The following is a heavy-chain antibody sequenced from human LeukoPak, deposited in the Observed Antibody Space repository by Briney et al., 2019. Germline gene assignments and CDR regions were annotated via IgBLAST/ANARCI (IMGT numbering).Heavy chain of an antibody. CDR1: GFTFSSFW. CDR2: IKEDGSMQ. CDR3: ARVVDTHFDY. D-gene: IGHD5-18*01. Sequence: GGSLRLSCAASGFTFSSFWMSWVRQAPGKGLEWVAHIKEDGSMQSYVDSVKGRFTISRDNTKNSVYLQMNSLRAEDTAVYYCARVVDTHFDYWGQGTLVTVSS. V-gene: IGHV3-7*02. J-gene: IGHJ4*02.